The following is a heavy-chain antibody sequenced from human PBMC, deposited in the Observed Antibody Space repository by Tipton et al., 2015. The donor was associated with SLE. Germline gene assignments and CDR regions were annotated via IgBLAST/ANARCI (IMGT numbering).Heavy chain of an antibody. V-gene: IGHV4-59*12. J-gene: IGHJ2*01. Sequence: TLSLTCTVSGDSISRYYWTWIRQSPGKGLEWIGYVFFTGNTNYNPSLKSRLTMSVDTSKNEFSLKLSSVTAADTAMYYCAREYGSYGSHWYFDLWGRGTLVTVSS. D-gene: IGHD3-10*01. CDR2: VFFTGNT. CDR3: AREYGSYGSHWYFDL. CDR1: GDSISRYY.